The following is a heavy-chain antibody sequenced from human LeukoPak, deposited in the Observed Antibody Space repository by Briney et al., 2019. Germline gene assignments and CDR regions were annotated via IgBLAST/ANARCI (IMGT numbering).Heavy chain of an antibody. D-gene: IGHD6-19*01. J-gene: IGHJ4*02. CDR2: ISSGGSTV. V-gene: IGHV3-48*03. Sequence: GGSLRLSCAASGFSFSTYVMTWVRQAPGKGLEWVSYISSGGSTVHYADSVKGRFTISRDNTKNSLYPQMNSLRAEDTAVYYCARIPGSSGWNYYFDYWGQGTLVTVSS. CDR1: GFSFSTYV. CDR3: ARIPGSSGWNYYFDY.